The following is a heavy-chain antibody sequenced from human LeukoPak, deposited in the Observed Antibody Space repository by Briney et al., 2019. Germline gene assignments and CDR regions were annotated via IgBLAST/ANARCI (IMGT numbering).Heavy chain of an antibody. CDR3: ASNSGGYCSGGSCYPPHYYYYGMDV. J-gene: IGHJ6*02. Sequence: SVKVSCKASGGTFSSYAISWVRQAPGQGLEWMGGIIPIFGTADYAQKFQGRVTITADESTSTAYMELSSLRSEDTAVYYCASNSGGYCSGGSCYPPHYYYYGMDVWGQGTTVTVSS. V-gene: IGHV1-69*13. CDR2: IIPIFGTA. D-gene: IGHD2-15*01. CDR1: GGTFSSYA.